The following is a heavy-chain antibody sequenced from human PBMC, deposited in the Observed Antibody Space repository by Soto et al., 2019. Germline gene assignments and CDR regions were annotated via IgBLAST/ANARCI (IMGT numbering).Heavy chain of an antibody. Sequence: GGSLRLSCAASGFTFSSYSMSWVRQAPGKGLEWVANINKNGGEKYYVDSVKGRFTISRDNAKNSLYLHMTSLRAEDTAVYYCARPWDTPTVSTWNYWGQGTLVTVSS. D-gene: IGHD5-18*01. CDR2: INKNGGEK. V-gene: IGHV3-7*03. CDR3: ARPWDTPTVSTWNY. J-gene: IGHJ4*02. CDR1: GFTFSSYS.